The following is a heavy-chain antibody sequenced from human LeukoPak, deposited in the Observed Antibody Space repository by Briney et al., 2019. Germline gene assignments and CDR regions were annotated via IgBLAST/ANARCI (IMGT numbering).Heavy chain of an antibody. Sequence: ASVKVSCKASGYTFNDYSMHWVRQAPGQGLEWMGWINPKSGGTNYAQKFQGRVTMTRDTSIATTYMELSTLRSDDTAVYYCAPGTMTYDWWGQGTLVTVSS. CDR2: INPKSGGT. CDR1: GYTFNDYS. D-gene: IGHD6-13*01. CDR3: APGTMTYDW. V-gene: IGHV1-2*02. J-gene: IGHJ4*02.